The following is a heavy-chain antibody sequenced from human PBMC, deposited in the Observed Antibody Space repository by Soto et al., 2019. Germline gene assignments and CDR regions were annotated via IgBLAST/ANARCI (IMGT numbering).Heavy chain of an antibody. D-gene: IGHD6-6*01. CDR2: IWYDGSNK. CDR1: GFTFSSYG. CDR3: ARGGIAALNWFDP. V-gene: IGHV3-33*01. Sequence: ESGGGVVQPGRSLRLSCAASGFTFSSYGMHWVRQAPGKGLEWVAVIWYDGSNKYYADSVKGRFTISRDNSKNTLYLQMNSLRAEDTAVYYCARGGIAALNWFDPWGQGTLVTVSS. J-gene: IGHJ5*02.